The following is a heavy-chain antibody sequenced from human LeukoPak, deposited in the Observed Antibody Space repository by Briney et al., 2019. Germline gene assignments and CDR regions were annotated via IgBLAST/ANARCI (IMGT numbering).Heavy chain of an antibody. CDR3: ARDHSDYDSTSPGY. V-gene: IGHV1-2*02. Sequence: VASVKLSCKASGFSFTMYGFSWVRQAPGQRLEWMGWISAYSGGKNYAQKFQGRVTMTRDTSISTAYMELSRLRSDDTAVYYCARDHSDYDSTSPGYWGQGTLVTVSS. J-gene: IGHJ4*02. CDR2: ISAYSGGK. D-gene: IGHD3-22*01. CDR1: GFSFTMYG.